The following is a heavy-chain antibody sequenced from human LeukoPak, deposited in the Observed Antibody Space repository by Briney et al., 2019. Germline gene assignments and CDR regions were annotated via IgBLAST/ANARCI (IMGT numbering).Heavy chain of an antibody. CDR1: GFTFSSYA. D-gene: IGHD2-2*01. CDR3: ARYCSSTSCSEVDY. J-gene: IGHJ4*02. Sequence: GGSLRLSCAASGFTFSSYAMSWVRQAPGKGLEWVSDISGRGGSTFYADSVKGRFTISRDNSKNTLSLQMNSLRAEDTAVYYCARYCSSTSCSEVDYWGQGTLVTVSS. V-gene: IGHV3-23*01. CDR2: ISGRGGST.